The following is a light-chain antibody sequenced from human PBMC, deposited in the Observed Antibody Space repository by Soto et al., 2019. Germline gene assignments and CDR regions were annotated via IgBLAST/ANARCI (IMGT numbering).Light chain of an antibody. CDR1: SGHSGYA. V-gene: IGLV4-69*01. CDR2: VKSDGSH. CDR3: QTWGTGNVV. Sequence: QPVLTQSPCASASLGASVKLTCTLGSGHSGYAIAWHQQQPEKGPRYLMRVKSDGSHYKGDGIPDRFSGSSSGAERYLTISSLQSEDEADYYCQTWGTGNVVFGGGTQLTVL. J-gene: IGLJ2*01.